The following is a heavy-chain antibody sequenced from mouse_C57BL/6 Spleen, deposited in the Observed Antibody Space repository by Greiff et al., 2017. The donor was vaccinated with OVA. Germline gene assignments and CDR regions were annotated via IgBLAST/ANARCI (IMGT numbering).Heavy chain of an antibody. Sequence: VQLQQPGAELVKPGASVKLSCKASGYTFTSYWMQWVKQRPGQGLEWIGEIDPSDSYTNYNQKFKGKATLTVDTSSSTAYMQLSSLTSEDSAVYYCARDSQTGTLDYWGQGTTLTVSS. CDR3: ARDSQTGTLDY. D-gene: IGHD4-1*01. V-gene: IGHV1-50*01. J-gene: IGHJ2*01. CDR2: IDPSDSYT. CDR1: GYTFTSYW.